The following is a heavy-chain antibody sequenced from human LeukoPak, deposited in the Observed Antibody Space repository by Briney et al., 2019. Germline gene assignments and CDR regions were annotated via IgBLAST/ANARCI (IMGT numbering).Heavy chain of an antibody. D-gene: IGHD2-21*01. CDR1: GFSVSSNY. Sequence: PGGSLRLSCAASGFSVSSNYMIWVRQAPGKGLEWVSIIYSGGSTYYADSVKGRFTISRDNSKNTLYLQMNSLRAEDTAVFYCARGSLGSSTSSDCCPLDYWAREPWSPSPQ. CDR3: ARGSLGSSTSSDCCPLDY. CDR2: IYSGGST. V-gene: IGHV3-53*01. J-gene: IGHJ4*02.